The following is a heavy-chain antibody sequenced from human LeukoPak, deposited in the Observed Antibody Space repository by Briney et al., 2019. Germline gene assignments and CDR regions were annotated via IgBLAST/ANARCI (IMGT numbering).Heavy chain of an antibody. CDR3: ARDADYGGNTYDY. D-gene: IGHD4-23*01. J-gene: IGHJ4*02. CDR2: IYYSGST. V-gene: IGHV4-61*01. CDR1: GDSVSSSSYY. Sequence: SETLSLTCTVSGDSVSSSSYYWGWIRQPPGKGLEWIGYIYYSGSTNYNPSLKSRVTISIDTSKNQFSLKLSSVTAADTAVYYCARDADYGGNTYDYWGQGTLVTVSS.